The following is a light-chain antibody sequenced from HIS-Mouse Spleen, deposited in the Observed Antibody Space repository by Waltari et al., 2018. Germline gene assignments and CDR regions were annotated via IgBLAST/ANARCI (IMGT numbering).Light chain of an antibody. CDR2: EDR. V-gene: IGLV3-10*01. CDR3: YSTDSSGNHRV. Sequence: SYELTQPPSVSVSPGQTARITCSGDALPKKYASWYQQKSGQAPVLGIHEDRKPPPGNPWRFFCSSSGTKAPFTISWAQVEDEADYYCYSTDSSGNHRVFGGGTKLTVL. CDR1: ALPKKY. J-gene: IGLJ2*01.